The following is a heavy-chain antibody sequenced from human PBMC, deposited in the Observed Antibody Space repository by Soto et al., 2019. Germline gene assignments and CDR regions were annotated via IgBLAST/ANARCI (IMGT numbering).Heavy chain of an antibody. CDR2: ISWNSGSI. Sequence: EVQLVESGGGLVQPGRSLRLSCAASGFTFDDYAMHWVRQAPGKGLEWVSGISWNSGSIGYADSVKGRFTISRDNAKNSLYLQMNSLRAEDTGLYYCAKYGSGCFDYWGQGTLVTVSS. CDR3: AKYGSGCFDY. V-gene: IGHV3-9*01. D-gene: IGHD3-10*01. CDR1: GFTFDDYA. J-gene: IGHJ4*02.